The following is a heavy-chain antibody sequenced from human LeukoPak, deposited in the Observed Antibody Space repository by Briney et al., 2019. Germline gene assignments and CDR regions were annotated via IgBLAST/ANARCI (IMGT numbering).Heavy chain of an antibody. Sequence: SETLSLTCTVSGGSISSYYWTWIRQPPGKGLEWIGRFHHGGSPSYNPSLQSRVTISADTSKNQFSLNLRSVTDADTAVYYCARGLPTDKIDYWGQGTLVTVSS. J-gene: IGHJ4*02. V-gene: IGHV4-4*09. CDR3: ARGLPTDKIDY. CDR2: FHHGGSP. D-gene: IGHD4-17*01. CDR1: GGSISSYY.